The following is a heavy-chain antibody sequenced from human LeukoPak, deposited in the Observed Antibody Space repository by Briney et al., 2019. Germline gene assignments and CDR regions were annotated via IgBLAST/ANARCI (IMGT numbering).Heavy chain of an antibody. CDR3: ARDWRGIAAANSQLDY. Sequence: GGSLRLSCAASGFTFSSYAMHWVRQAPGKGLEWVAVISYDGSNKYYADSVKGRFTISRDNSKNTLYLQMNSLRAEDTAVYYCARDWRGIAAANSQLDYWGQGTLVTVSS. CDR1: GFTFSSYA. V-gene: IGHV3-30*04. CDR2: ISYDGSNK. D-gene: IGHD6-13*01. J-gene: IGHJ4*02.